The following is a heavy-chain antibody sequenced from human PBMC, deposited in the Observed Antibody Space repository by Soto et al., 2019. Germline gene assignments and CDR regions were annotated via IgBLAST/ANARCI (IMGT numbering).Heavy chain of an antibody. Sequence: GGSLRLSCAASGFTFSSYAMHWVRQAPGKGLEWVAVISYDGINIYYTDSVKGRFTISRDNSKNMLYLQMNSLRPEDTATYYCARDISYSGFFDSWGQGALVTVSS. V-gene: IGHV3-30-3*01. D-gene: IGHD2-15*01. CDR1: GFTFSSYA. CDR2: ISYDGINI. J-gene: IGHJ4*02. CDR3: ARDISYSGFFDS.